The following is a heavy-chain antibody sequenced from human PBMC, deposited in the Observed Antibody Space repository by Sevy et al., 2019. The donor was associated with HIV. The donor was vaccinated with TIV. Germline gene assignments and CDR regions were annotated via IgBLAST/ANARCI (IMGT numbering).Heavy chain of an antibody. J-gene: IGHJ4*02. CDR1: GLTFSTYG. V-gene: IGHV3-30*18. D-gene: IGHD5-18*01. CDR2: ISGDGSNT. Sequence: GGSLRLSCAASGLTFSTYGMHWVRQAPGKGLEWVALISGDGSNTYYAGSVTRRFTISRDNSKNTLYLQMNSLRADDTAMYYCAKTYADTTMDLYYYDSWGQGTLVTVSS. CDR3: AKTYADTTMDLYYYDS.